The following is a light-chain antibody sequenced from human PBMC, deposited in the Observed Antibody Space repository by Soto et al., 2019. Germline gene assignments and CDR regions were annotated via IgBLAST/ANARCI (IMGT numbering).Light chain of an antibody. V-gene: IGKV3-15*01. Sequence: EIVMTHSPATLSVSPGERATLSCRASQSVSSNLAWYQQKPGQAPRLLIYGASTRDTVMPARLSGSGSVTEFTLTISSLQSEDFAVYYCQEYSNWPISFGPGTKVEIK. CDR1: QSVSSN. J-gene: IGKJ3*01. CDR3: QEYSNWPIS. CDR2: GAS.